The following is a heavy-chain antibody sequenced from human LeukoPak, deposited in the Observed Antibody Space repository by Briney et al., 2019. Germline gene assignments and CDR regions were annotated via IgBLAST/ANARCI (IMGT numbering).Heavy chain of an antibody. J-gene: IGHJ3*02. CDR2: IKQDGSGK. D-gene: IGHD1-26*01. V-gene: IGHV3-7*01. CDR1: GFTFSSYW. Sequence: GGSLRLSCAASGFTFSSYWMSWVRQAPGKGLEWVANIKQDGSGKYYVDSVKGRFTISRDNAKNSLYLQMNSLRAEDTAVYYCARAGGTYYGIAFDIWGQGTMVTVSS. CDR3: ARAGGTYYGIAFDI.